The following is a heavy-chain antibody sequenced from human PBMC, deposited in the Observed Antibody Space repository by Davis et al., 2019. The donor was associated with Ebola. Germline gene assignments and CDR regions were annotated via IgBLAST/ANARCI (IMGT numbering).Heavy chain of an antibody. CDR2: ISSSGSTI. Sequence: GESLKISCAASGFTFSDYYMSWIRQAPGKGLEWVSYISSSGSTIYYADSVKGRFTISRDNSKNTLYLQMNSLRAEDTAVYYCARDQWELLWVYYYYYGMDVWGQGTTVTVSS. CDR3: ARDQWELLWVYYYYYGMDV. D-gene: IGHD1-26*01. V-gene: IGHV3-11*04. CDR1: GFTFSDYY. J-gene: IGHJ6*02.